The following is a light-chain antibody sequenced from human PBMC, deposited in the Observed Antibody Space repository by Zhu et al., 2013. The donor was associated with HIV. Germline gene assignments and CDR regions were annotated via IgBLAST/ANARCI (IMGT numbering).Light chain of an antibody. CDR2: AAI. V-gene: IGKV1-16*02. J-gene: IGKJ5*01. Sequence: DIQMTQSPSSLSASVGDRVTITCRASQSISSYLNWYQQKPGKAPKLLIYAAISLQSGVPSKFSGSGSGTDFTLTISSLQPEDFATYYCQQYNSYSPITFGQGTRVDIK. CDR3: QQYNSYSPIT. CDR1: QSISSY.